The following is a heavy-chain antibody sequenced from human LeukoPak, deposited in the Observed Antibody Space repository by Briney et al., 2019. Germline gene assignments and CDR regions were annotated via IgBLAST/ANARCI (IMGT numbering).Heavy chain of an antibody. V-gene: IGHV3-21*01. Sequence: SGGSLRLSRAASGFTFSSYEMNWVRQAPAKGLEWVSSISSSSSYIYYADSVKGRFTISRDNAKNSLYLQMNSLRAEDTAVYYCARADYYDSPWEAFDIWGQGTMVTVSS. CDR3: ARADYYDSPWEAFDI. J-gene: IGHJ3*02. CDR2: ISSSSSYI. CDR1: GFTFSSYE. D-gene: IGHD3-22*01.